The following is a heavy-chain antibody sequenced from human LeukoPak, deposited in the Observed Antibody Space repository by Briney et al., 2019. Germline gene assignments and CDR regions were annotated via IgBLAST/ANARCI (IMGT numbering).Heavy chain of an antibody. Sequence: ASVKVTLNSSRYTFTSYGISRVRQAPRQGLEWMRWISAYNGNTNYAQKLQRRATMTTDTSTSTAYMELRSLRSDDTAENYCARGWFGELSRYYYYFGLDVWVQGTSWTVSS. V-gene: IGHV1-18*01. J-gene: IGHJ6*02. CDR3: ARGWFGELSRYYYYFGLDV. CDR1: RYTFTSYG. CDR2: ISAYNGNT. D-gene: IGHD3-10*01.